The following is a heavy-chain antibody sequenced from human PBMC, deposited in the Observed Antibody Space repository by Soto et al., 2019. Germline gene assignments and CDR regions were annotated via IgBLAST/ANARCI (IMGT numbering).Heavy chain of an antibody. CDR1: GFTFSSYA. J-gene: IGHJ4*02. D-gene: IGHD3-22*01. CDR3: ARDDGSCYCDY. CDR2: ISYDGSNK. Sequence: QVQLVESGGGVVQPGRSLRLSCAASGFTFSSYAMHWVRQAPGKGLEWVAVISYDGSNKYYADSVKGRFTISRDNSKNTLDLQMNSLRAEDTAVYYCARDDGSCYCDYWGQGTLVTVSS. V-gene: IGHV3-30-3*01.